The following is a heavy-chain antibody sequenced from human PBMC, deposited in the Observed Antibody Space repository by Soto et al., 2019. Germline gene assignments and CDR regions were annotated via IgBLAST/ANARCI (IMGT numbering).Heavy chain of an antibody. D-gene: IGHD2-15*01. Sequence: GGSLRLSCAASGFTVSSNYMNWVRQAPGKGLEWVSSISSSSSYIYYADSVKGRFTTSRDNAKKSLYLQMNSLRAEDTAVYYCARVVGHCSGGSCSGYWGQGTLVTVSS. CDR3: ARVVGHCSGGSCSGY. J-gene: IGHJ4*02. CDR1: GFTVSSNY. V-gene: IGHV3-21*01. CDR2: ISSSSSYI.